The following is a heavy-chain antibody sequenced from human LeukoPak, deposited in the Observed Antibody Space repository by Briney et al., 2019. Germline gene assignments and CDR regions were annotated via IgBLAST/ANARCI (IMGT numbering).Heavy chain of an antibody. CDR1: GFNFQDYV. D-gene: IGHD4-17*01. V-gene: IGHV3-43D*03. Sequence: GGSLRLSCAASGFNFQDYVMHWVRQIPGRGLEWVSAISWDGGSTYYGDSVKGRFTITRDNRRNSLYLQMHTLRPEDTALYYCAKTGYGDIRVFDFWGQGTLVTVSS. CDR3: AKTGYGDIRVFDF. CDR2: ISWDGGST. J-gene: IGHJ4*02.